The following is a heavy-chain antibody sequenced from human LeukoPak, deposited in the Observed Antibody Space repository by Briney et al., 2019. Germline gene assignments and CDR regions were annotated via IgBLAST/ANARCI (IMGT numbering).Heavy chain of an antibody. CDR3: ASQFCGGDCYSVPGYFDL. V-gene: IGHV5-51*01. CDR1: GYSFTTHW. J-gene: IGHJ2*01. D-gene: IGHD2-21*02. CDR2: IYPGDSDT. Sequence: GESLKISCKASGYSFTTHWIGWVRQMPGKGLEWMGIIYPGDSDTRYSPSFQGQVTISADKSISTAYLQWSSLRASDTAMYYCASQFCGGDCYSVPGYFDLWGRGTLVTVSS.